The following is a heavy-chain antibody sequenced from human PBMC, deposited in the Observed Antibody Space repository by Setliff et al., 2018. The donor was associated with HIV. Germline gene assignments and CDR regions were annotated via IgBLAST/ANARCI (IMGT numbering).Heavy chain of an antibody. CDR1: GGSLTTYY. CDR2: ISYSGDT. Sequence: SETLSLTCTVSGGSLTTYYWGWIRQPPGQGLEWIGSISYSGDTFYNTSLKTRITISVDTSKNHLSLKVSSLTAADTAVYYCARAPYYDYRGLAVYYFDYWGQGTLVTVSS. CDR3: ARAPYYDYRGLAVYYFDY. J-gene: IGHJ4*02. D-gene: IGHD3-22*01. V-gene: IGHV4-39*07.